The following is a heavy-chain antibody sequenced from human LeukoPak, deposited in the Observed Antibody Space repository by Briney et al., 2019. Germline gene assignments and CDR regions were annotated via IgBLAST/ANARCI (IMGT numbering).Heavy chain of an antibody. Sequence: ASVKVSCKASGYTFTGYYMHWVRQAPGQGLEWMGWINPNSGGTNYAQKFQGRVTMTRDTSISTAYMELSRLGSDDTAVYYCARVMDVNDAFDIWGQGTMVTVSS. CDR3: ARVMDVNDAFDI. CDR1: GYTFTGYY. D-gene: IGHD3-10*01. V-gene: IGHV1-2*02. J-gene: IGHJ3*02. CDR2: INPNSGGT.